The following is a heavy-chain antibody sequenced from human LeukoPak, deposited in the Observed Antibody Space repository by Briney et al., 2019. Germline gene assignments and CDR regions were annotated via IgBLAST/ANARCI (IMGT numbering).Heavy chain of an antibody. Sequence: GGSLRLSCAASGFTFSNYGMNWVRQAPGKGLEWVSVLYSGGSSYYADSVKGRFTISRDNSKNTLYLQMNSLRAEDTAVYYCARDSPPYSSGWYYFDYWGQGTLVTVSS. CDR2: LYSGGSS. J-gene: IGHJ4*02. CDR3: ARDSPPYSSGWYYFDY. CDR1: GFTFSNYG. V-gene: IGHV3-53*01. D-gene: IGHD6-19*01.